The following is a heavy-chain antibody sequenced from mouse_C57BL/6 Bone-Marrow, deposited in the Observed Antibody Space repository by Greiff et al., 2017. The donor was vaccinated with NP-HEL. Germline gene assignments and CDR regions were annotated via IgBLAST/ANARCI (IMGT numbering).Heavy chain of an antibody. Sequence: VKLVESGAELVKPGASVKMSCKASGYTFTTYPIEWMKQNHGKSLEWIGNFHPYNDDTKYNEKFKGKATLTVEKSSSTVYLELSRLTSDDSAVYYCARRGNYDYDHYYAMDYWGQGTSVTVSS. CDR1: GYTFTTYP. CDR2: FHPYNDDT. D-gene: IGHD2-4*01. CDR3: ARRGNYDYDHYYAMDY. J-gene: IGHJ4*01. V-gene: IGHV1-47*01.